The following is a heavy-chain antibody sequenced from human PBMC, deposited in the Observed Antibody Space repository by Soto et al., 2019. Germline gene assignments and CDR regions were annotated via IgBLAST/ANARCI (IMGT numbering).Heavy chain of an antibody. V-gene: IGHV4-34*01. J-gene: IGHJ4*02. CDR1: GGSFSGYY. Sequence: SETLSLTCAVYGGSFSGYYWSWIRQPPGKGLEWIGEINHSGSTNYNPSLKSRVTISVDTSKNQFSLKLSSVAAADTAVYYCARGGWNYFDYWGQGTLVTVSS. CDR3: ARGGWNYFDY. D-gene: IGHD6-19*01. CDR2: INHSGST.